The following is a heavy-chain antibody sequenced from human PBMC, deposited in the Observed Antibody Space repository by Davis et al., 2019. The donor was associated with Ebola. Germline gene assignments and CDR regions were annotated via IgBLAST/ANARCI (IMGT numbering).Heavy chain of an antibody. V-gene: IGHV3-11*06. CDR3: ARGPRKMATTNFDY. CDR2: ISISSGFT. Sequence: LSLTCAASGFSFSDYYMSWIRQAPGKGLEWVSYISISSGFTNYADSVKGRFTISRDNAKNSLYLQMNSLRAEDTAMYYCARGPRKMATTNFDYWGQGTLVTVSS. D-gene: IGHD5-24*01. J-gene: IGHJ4*02. CDR1: GFSFSDYY.